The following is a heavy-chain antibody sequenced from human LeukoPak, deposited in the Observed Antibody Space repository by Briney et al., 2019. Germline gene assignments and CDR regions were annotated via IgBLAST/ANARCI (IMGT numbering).Heavy chain of an antibody. J-gene: IGHJ3*02. D-gene: IGHD1-26*01. CDR1: GSSITAFY. V-gene: IGHV4-59*08. CDR2: FQYGGNS. Sequence: SETLSLTCNVSGSSITAFYWSWIRQSPGKGLEWIGSFQYGGNSKYNPSLKSRVTISIDTSKNQFSLELSSVTATDTAVYFCATNRVGTYDRPFDIWGQGTMVTVSS. CDR3: ATNRVGTYDRPFDI.